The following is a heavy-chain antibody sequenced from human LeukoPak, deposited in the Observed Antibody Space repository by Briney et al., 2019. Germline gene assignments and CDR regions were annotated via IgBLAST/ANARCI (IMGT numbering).Heavy chain of an antibody. V-gene: IGHV4-34*01. CDR2: INHSGST. Sequence: SETLSLTCAVYGGSFSGYYWSWIRQPPGKGLEWIGEINHSGSTNYNPSLKSRVTISVDTSKNQFSLKLTSVTAADTAVYYCARGRSVDFWGQGTLVTVSS. J-gene: IGHJ4*02. CDR1: GGSFSGYY. CDR3: ARGRSVDF. D-gene: IGHD2-15*01.